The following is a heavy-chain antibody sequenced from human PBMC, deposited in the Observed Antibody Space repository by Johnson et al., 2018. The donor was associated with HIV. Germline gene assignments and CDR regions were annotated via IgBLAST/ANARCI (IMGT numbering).Heavy chain of an antibody. CDR1: GFTFEDYA. CDR2: ISWNSDDI. Sequence: VQLVESGGGLVQPGRSLRLSCVASGFTFEDYAMHWVRQAPGKGLEWVSGISWNSDDIGYAASVTGRFSISRDNAKNCLYLQMNGLNPEDTAVYYCARGGAAAGGAFDIWGQGTMVTVSS. J-gene: IGHJ3*02. CDR3: ARGGAAAGGAFDI. V-gene: IGHV3-9*01. D-gene: IGHD6-13*01.